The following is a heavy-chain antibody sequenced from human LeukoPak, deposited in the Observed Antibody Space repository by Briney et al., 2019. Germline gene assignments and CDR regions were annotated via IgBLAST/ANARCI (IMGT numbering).Heavy chain of an antibody. J-gene: IGHJ4*02. V-gene: IGHV3-23*01. CDR2: ISGSGGST. CDR3: AKDHLGFPANYFDY. CDR1: GYTFSSYA. D-gene: IGHD3-10*01. Sequence: GGSLRLSCTASGYTFSSYAMSWVRQAPGKGLEWVSAISGSGGSTYYADSVKGRFTISRDNSKNTLYLQMNSLRAEDTAVYYCAKDHLGFPANYFDYWGQGTLVTVSS.